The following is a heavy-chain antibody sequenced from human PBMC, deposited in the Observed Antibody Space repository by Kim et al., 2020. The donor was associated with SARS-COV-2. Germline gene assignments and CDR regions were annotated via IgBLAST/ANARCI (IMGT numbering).Heavy chain of an antibody. CDR1: GGSVSSGSYY. CDR2: IYYSGST. J-gene: IGHJ6*02. Sequence: SETLSLTCTVSGGSVSSGSYYWSWIRQPPGKGLEWIGYIYYSGSTNYNPSLKSRVTISVDTSKNQFSLKLSSVTAADTAVYYCARDYVPEEPTGFGEYQPYYYYYYGMDVWGQGTTVTVSS. CDR3: ARDYVPEEPTGFGEYQPYYYYYYGMDV. D-gene: IGHD3-10*01. V-gene: IGHV4-61*01.